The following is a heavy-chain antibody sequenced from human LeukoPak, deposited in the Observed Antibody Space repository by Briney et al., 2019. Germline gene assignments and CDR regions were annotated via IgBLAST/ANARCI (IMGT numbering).Heavy chain of an antibody. Sequence: PGGSLRLSCAASGFTFSSCAMSWVRQAPGKGLEWVSTISGSGDSIYYADSVKGRFTISRDNSKNTLYLQMNSLRAEDTAVYYCARVTYGSGTYGAFDYWGQGTLVTVSS. CDR2: ISGSGDSI. J-gene: IGHJ4*02. D-gene: IGHD3-10*01. CDR1: GFTFSSCA. CDR3: ARVTYGSGTYGAFDY. V-gene: IGHV3-23*01.